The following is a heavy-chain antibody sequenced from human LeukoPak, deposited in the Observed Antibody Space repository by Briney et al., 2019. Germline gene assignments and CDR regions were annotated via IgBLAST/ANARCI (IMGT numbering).Heavy chain of an antibody. CDR1: GGSISSSSYY. Sequence: PSETLSLTCTVSGGSISSSSYYWGWIRQPPGKGLEWIGSIYYSGSTYYNPSLKSRVTISVDTSKNQFSLKLSSVTAADTAVYCCATRRYDSSGYWDPVNDAFDIWGQGTMVTVSS. V-gene: IGHV4-39*07. CDR2: IYYSGST. J-gene: IGHJ3*02. CDR3: ATRRYDSSGYWDPVNDAFDI. D-gene: IGHD3-22*01.